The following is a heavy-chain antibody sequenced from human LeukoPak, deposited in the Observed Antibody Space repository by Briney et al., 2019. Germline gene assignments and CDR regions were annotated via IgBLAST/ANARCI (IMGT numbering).Heavy chain of an antibody. CDR1: GDSTSRYY. D-gene: IGHD3-22*01. CDR2: IYHSGST. J-gene: IGHJ5*02. Sequence: SETLSLTCIVSGDSTSRYYWSWIRQPPGKGLEWIGYIYHSGSTDSNPSLKSRVTISVDTSKNQFSLKLSSVTAADTAVYYCARGMHYYGSRGYYNAWGQGTLVTVSS. V-gene: IGHV4-59*01. CDR3: ARGMHYYGSRGYYNA.